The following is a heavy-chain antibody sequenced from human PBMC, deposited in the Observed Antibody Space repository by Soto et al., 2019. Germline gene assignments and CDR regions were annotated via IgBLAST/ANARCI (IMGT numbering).Heavy chain of an antibody. CDR3: ARGRGYCSGGSCDWFDP. J-gene: IGHJ5*02. Sequence: PSRTLSLTCAISVDSVSSNSAAWNWIRQSPSRGLEWLGRTYYRSKWYNDYAVSVKSRITINPDTSKNQFSLQLNSVTPEDTAVYYCARGRGYCSGGSCDWFDPWGQGTLVTVSS. D-gene: IGHD2-15*01. CDR1: VDSVSSNSAA. CDR2: TYYRSKWYN. V-gene: IGHV6-1*01.